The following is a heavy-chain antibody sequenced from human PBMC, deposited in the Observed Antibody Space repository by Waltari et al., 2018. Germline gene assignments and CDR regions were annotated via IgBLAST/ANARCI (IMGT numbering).Heavy chain of an antibody. CDR2: ISYDGSNK. D-gene: IGHD2-15*01. V-gene: IGHV3-30*01. J-gene: IGHJ4*02. Sequence: QVQLVESGGGVVQPGRSLRLSCAASGFTFSSYAMHWVRQAPGKGLEWVAVISYDGSNKYYADSVKGRFTISRDNSKNTLYLQMNSLRAEDTAVYYCARGGTCGSCYYFDYWGQGTLVTVSS. CDR3: ARGGTCGSCYYFDY. CDR1: GFTFSSYA.